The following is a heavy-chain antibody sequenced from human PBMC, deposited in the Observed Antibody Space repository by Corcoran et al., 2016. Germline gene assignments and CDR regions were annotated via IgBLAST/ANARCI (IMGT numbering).Heavy chain of an antibody. J-gene: IGHJ4*02. CDR2: INHSGST. D-gene: IGHD4-17*01. Sequence: QVQLQQWGAGLLKTSETLSLTCAVYGGSFSDYYWSWIRQPPGKWLVWIGEINHSGSTNYNPSLKSRVTISVEPSKNQFSMKLCSVTAADTGVYYRARSDYGDYEIDYWGQGTLVTVSS. V-gene: IGHV4-34*01. CDR1: GGSFSDYY. CDR3: ARSDYGDYEIDY.